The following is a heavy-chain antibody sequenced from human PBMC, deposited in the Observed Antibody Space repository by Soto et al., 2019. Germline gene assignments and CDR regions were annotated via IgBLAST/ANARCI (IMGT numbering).Heavy chain of an antibody. CDR3: ARDLGRTAAGYYYYYAMDV. CDR1: GFTFSNYW. CDR2: IKQDGSEK. D-gene: IGHD2-2*01. Sequence: PRLSCAASGFTFSNYWMNWVRQAPGKGLEWVANIKQDGSEKYFVDSVKGRFTISRDNAKNSLYLQMNSLRAEDTAVYYCARDLGRTAAGYYYYYAMDVWGQGTTVTVSS. V-gene: IGHV3-7*01. J-gene: IGHJ6*02.